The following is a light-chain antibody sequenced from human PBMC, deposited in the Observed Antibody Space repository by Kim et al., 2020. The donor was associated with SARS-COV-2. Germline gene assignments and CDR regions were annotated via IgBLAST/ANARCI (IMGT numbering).Light chain of an antibody. Sequence: SYELTQPPSVSVSPGQTASITCSGVKLGDKYACWYQQQPGQSPVLVIYQDSKRPSGLPERFSVSNSGNTATLTIRGTQAMDEADYYCHAWYSITVVFGVG. J-gene: IGLJ2*01. CDR1: KLGDKY. V-gene: IGLV3-1*01. CDR2: QDS. CDR3: HAWYSITVV.